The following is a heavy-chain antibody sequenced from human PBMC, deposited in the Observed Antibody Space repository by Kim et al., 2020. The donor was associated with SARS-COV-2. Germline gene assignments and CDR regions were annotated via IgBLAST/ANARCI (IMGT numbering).Heavy chain of an antibody. D-gene: IGHD5-18*01. V-gene: IGHV7-4-1*02. CDR1: GYTFTSYA. CDR2: INTNTGNP. Sequence: ASVKVSCKASGYTFTSYAMNWVRQAPGQGLEWMGWINTNTGNPTYAQGFTGRFVFSLDTSVSTAYLQISSLKAEDTAVYYCARGPDDLQLWPWVDYWGQGTLVTVSS. CDR3: ARGPDDLQLWPWVDY. J-gene: IGHJ4*02.